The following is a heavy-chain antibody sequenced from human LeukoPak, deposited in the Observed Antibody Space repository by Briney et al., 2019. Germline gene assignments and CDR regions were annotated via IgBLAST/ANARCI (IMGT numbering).Heavy chain of an antibody. CDR2: IKQDGSEK. Sequence: SGGSLRLPCAASGFTFSSYWMSWVRQAPGKGLEWVANIKQDGSEKYYVDSVKGRFTISRDNAKNSLYLQMNSLRAEDTAVYYCARAARPSDYYYYYYMDVWGKGTTVTVSS. CDR1: GFTFSSYW. J-gene: IGHJ6*03. CDR3: ARAARPSDYYYYYYMDV. D-gene: IGHD6-6*01. V-gene: IGHV3-7*01.